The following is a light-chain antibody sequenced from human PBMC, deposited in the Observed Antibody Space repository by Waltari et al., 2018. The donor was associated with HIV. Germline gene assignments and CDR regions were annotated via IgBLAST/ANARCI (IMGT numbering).Light chain of an antibody. J-gene: IGKJ2*01. Sequence: DINMTQSPSSLSASVGDRVTITCRASQNIITYLNWYHQSPGEAPTLLIFGASTLHDGVSSSFNGSGSETDFTLSIAGLQREDSGTYCCQQTFSPPRRFGPGT. CDR1: QNIITY. CDR3: QQTFSPPRR. V-gene: IGKV1-39*01. CDR2: GAS.